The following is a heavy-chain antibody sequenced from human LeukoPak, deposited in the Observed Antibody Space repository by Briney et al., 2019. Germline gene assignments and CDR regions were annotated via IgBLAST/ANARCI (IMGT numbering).Heavy chain of an antibody. D-gene: IGHD2-2*01. V-gene: IGHV3-21*01. Sequence: GGSLRLSCVASGFTLSSFSMNCVRQAPGKGLEWVSSISSSSTYIYYADSVKGRFTISRDNAKNSLYLQMNSLRAEDTAVYYCVREGQYCGSTSCYQVSDPWGQGTLVTVSS. CDR2: ISSSSTYI. CDR1: GFTLSSFS. CDR3: VREGQYCGSTSCYQVSDP. J-gene: IGHJ5*02.